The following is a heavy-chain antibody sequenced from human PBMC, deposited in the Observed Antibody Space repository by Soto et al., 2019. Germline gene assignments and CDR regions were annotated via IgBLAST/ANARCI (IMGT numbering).Heavy chain of an antibody. Sequence: PSETLSLTCAVYGGSLIGYYWSWIRQPPGKGLEWIGEINHSGSTNYNPSLKSRVTISVDTSKNQFSPKLSSVTAADTAVYYCARGKNYYDMPYGMDVWGQGTTVTVSS. CDR3: ARGKNYYDMPYGMDV. D-gene: IGHD3-3*01. CDR2: INHSGST. V-gene: IGHV4-34*01. CDR1: GGSLIGYY. J-gene: IGHJ6*02.